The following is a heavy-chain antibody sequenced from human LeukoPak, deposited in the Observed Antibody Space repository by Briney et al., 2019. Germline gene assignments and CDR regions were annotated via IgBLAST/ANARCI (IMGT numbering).Heavy chain of an antibody. J-gene: IGHJ6*03. D-gene: IGHD3-16*02. CDR2: INPKSGGT. Sequence: ASVTVSCKASGYTFTDYFMNWVRQAPGQGLEWMGWINPKSGGTVYAQKLQGRVTMTTDTSTSTAYMELRSLRSDDTAVYYCARDAIMITFGGVIVPSYYYYYMDVWGKGTTVTISS. V-gene: IGHV1-2*02. CDR3: ARDAIMITFGGVIVPSYYYYYMDV. CDR1: GYTFTDYF.